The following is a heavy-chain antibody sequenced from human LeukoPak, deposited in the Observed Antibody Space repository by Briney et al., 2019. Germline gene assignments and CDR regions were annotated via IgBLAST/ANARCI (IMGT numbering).Heavy chain of an antibody. D-gene: IGHD5-18*01. Sequence: ASVKVSCKASGYTFTSYAMNWVRQAPGQGLGWMGWINSNTGNPTYAQGFTGRFVFSLDTSISTAYLQISSLKAEDTAVYYCARAEDVDTATRGYYYYYGMDVWGQGTTVTVSS. CDR2: INSNTGNP. J-gene: IGHJ6*02. CDR3: ARAEDVDTATRGYYYYYGMDV. V-gene: IGHV7-4-1*02. CDR1: GYTFTSYA.